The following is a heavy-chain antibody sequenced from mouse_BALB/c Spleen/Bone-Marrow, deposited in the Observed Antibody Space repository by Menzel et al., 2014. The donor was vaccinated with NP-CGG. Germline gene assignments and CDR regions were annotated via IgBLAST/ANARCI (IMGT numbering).Heavy chain of an antibody. D-gene: IGHD1-1*02. V-gene: IGHV5-9-3*01. J-gene: IGHJ4*01. CDR3: TRQRGDYAMDY. CDR2: ISNGGNYT. Sequence: EVQVVESGGGLVKPGGSLKLSCAASGFTFSSYGVSWVRQTPEKRLEWVATISNGGNYTYYPDSVKGRFTISRDNAKNXLYLQMSSLRSEDTAMYYCTRQRGDYAMDYWGQGTSVTVSS. CDR1: GFTFSSYG.